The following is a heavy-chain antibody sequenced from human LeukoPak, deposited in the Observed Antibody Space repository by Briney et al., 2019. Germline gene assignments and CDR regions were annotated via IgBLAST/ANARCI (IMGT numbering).Heavy chain of an antibody. CDR1: GFTFRSYG. J-gene: IGHJ4*02. V-gene: IGHV3-30*02. Sequence: GGSLRLSCSASGFTFRSYGMHWVRQAPGKGLEWVAFIRFDGSNQYYADSVKGRFTISRDNSNNTLYLQMNTLRGDDTAVYFCAKGYGESHFDSWGQGTLVTVSS. CDR3: AKGYGESHFDS. CDR2: IRFDGSNQ. D-gene: IGHD5-18*01.